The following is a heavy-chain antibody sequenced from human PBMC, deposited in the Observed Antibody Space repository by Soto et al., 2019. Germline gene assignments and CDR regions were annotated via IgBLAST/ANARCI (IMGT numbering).Heavy chain of an antibody. CDR3: ARDARQLYSSGWYSGMDV. D-gene: IGHD6-19*01. J-gene: IGHJ6*02. CDR1: GGSVSSGSYY. V-gene: IGHV4-61*01. Sequence: SETLSLTCTVSGGSVSSGSYYWRWIRQPPGKGLEWIVYIYYSGSTNDNPSLKSRVTISVDTSKNQFSLKLSSVTAADTAVYYCARDARQLYSSGWYSGMDVWGQGTTVTSP. CDR2: IYYSGST.